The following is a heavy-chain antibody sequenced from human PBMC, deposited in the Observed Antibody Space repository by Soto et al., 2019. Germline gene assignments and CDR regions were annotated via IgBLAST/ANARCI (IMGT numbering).Heavy chain of an antibody. CDR1: GGSISSSSYY. CDR2: IYYSWST. V-gene: IGHV4-39*01. Sequence: SETLSLTCTVSGGSISSSSYYWGWIRQPPGKGLEWIGSIYYSWSTYYNPSLKSRVTISVDTSKNQFSLKLSSVTAADTAVYYCARLLKTGIAAAAAHDYWGQGTLVTVSS. D-gene: IGHD6-13*01. J-gene: IGHJ4*02. CDR3: ARLLKTGIAAAAAHDY.